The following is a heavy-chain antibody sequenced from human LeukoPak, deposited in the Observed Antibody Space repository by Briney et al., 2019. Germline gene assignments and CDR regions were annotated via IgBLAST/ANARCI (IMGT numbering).Heavy chain of an antibody. CDR3: TRDAANYYYYYYMDV. J-gene: IGHJ6*03. V-gene: IGHV3-74*01. Sequence: GGSLRLSCAASGFTFSSYWMHWARQAPGKGLVWVSRINSDGSSTSYADSVKGRFTISRDNAKNTLYLQMNSLRAEDTAVYYCTRDAANYYYYYYMDVWGKGTTVTVSS. CDR2: INSDGSST. CDR1: GFTFSSYW.